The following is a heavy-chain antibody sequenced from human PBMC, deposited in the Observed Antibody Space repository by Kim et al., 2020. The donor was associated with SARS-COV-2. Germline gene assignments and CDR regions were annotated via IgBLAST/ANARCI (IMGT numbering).Heavy chain of an antibody. CDR3: ARDFAGEITMVRGVRVPDAFDI. Sequence: ASVKVSCKASGYTFTSYAMNWVRQAPGQGLEWMGWINTNTGNPTYAQGFTGRFVFSLDTSVSTAYLQISSLKAEDTAVYYCARDFAGEITMVRGVRVPDAFDIWGQGTMVTVSS. D-gene: IGHD3-10*01. V-gene: IGHV7-4-1*02. CDR1: GYTFTSYA. CDR2: INTNTGNP. J-gene: IGHJ3*02.